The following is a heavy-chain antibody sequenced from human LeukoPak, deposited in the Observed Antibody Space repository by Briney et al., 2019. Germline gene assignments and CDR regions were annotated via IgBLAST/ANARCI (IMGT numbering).Heavy chain of an antibody. Sequence: PSETLSLTCTVSGGSISSSNYYWGWIRQPPGKGLEWIGYIYYSGSTYYNPSLKSRVTISVDTSKNQFSLKLSSVTAADTAVYYCAREPVLLWEQEDYWGQGTLVTVSS. V-gene: IGHV4-30-4*08. CDR1: GGSISSSNYY. CDR2: IYYSGST. J-gene: IGHJ4*02. D-gene: IGHD3-10*01. CDR3: AREPVLLWEQEDY.